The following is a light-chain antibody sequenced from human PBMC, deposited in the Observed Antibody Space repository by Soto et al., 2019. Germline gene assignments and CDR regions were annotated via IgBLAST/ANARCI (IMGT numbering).Light chain of an antibody. CDR2: GAS. CDR3: QHYGSSRT. CDR1: QSVSSS. V-gene: IGKV3-20*01. J-gene: IGKJ1*01. Sequence: EILLTQSPGTLSLSPGERATLSCRASQSVSSSLAWYQQKPGQAPRLLIYGASSRATGIPDRFSGSGSGPDFTLTISRLEPEDFAVYFCQHYGSSRTFGQGT.